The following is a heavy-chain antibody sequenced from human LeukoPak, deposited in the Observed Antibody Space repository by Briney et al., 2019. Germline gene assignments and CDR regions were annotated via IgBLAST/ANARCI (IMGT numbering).Heavy chain of an antibody. CDR1: GFTFSSYG. J-gene: IGHJ4*02. V-gene: IGHV3-33*01. Sequence: PGGSLRLSCAASGFTFSSYGMHWVRQAPGKGLEWVALIWYDGSNKYYADSVMGRFTISRDNSKNTLYLQMNSLRAEDTAVYYCARDWDSHALDYWGQGTLVTVSS. CDR3: ARDWDSHALDY. CDR2: IWYDGSNK. D-gene: IGHD1-26*01.